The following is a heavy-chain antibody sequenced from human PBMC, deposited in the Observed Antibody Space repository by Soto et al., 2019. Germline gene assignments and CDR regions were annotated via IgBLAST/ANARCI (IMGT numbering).Heavy chain of an antibody. CDR2: INPNGGAT. Sequence: ASVKVSCKTSGDSFNDYYIHWVRQAPGQGLEWMGWINPNGGATKYAQKFQGRVTVTRDTSIRTVYMELSSLRSDDTAVYYCARESVGATATLDYYYFYMDVWSKGTTVTVSS. D-gene: IGHD1-26*01. CDR3: ARESVGATATLDYYYFYMDV. J-gene: IGHJ6*03. CDR1: GDSFNDYY. V-gene: IGHV1-2*02.